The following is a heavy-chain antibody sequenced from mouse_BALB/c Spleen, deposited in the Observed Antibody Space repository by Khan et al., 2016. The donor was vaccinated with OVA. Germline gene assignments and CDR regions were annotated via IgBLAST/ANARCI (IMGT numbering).Heavy chain of an antibody. CDR2: INPSTGYT. J-gene: IGHJ3*01. Sequence: QLQESGAELAKPGASVKMSCKASGYTFTSYWMHWVKQRPGQGLEWIGYINPSTGYTEYNQSFKDKATLTADKSSSTAYMQLSSLTSEDSAVYYCVNHGSSSAWFTYWGQGTLVTVSA. CDR1: GYTFTSYW. D-gene: IGHD1-1*01. V-gene: IGHV1-7*01. CDR3: VNHGSSSAWFTY.